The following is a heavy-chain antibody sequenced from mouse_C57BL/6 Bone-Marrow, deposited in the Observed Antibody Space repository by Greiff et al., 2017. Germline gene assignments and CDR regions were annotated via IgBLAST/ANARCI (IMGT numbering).Heavy chain of an antibody. J-gene: IGHJ3*01. CDR1: GYTFTSYT. Sequence: LVESGAELARPGASVKMSCKASGYTFTSYTMHWVKQRPGQGLEWIGYINPSSGYTKYNQKFKDKATLTADKSSSTAYMQLSSLTSEDSAVYYCARASLYDYECKAWFAYWGQGTLVTVSA. CDR3: ARASLYDYECKAWFAY. CDR2: INPSSGYT. D-gene: IGHD2-4*01. V-gene: IGHV1-4*01.